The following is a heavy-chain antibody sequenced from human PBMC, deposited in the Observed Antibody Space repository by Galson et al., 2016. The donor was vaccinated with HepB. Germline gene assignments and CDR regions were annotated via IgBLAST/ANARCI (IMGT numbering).Heavy chain of an antibody. CDR3: AIVNSDWDHWFDP. CDR1: GGSIAGGGFY. V-gene: IGHV4-31*03. D-gene: IGHD6-19*01. CDR2: IYYSGST. Sequence: TLSLTCTVSGGSIAGGGFYWSWIRQHPGKGLEWIGYIYYSGSTYYNPSLKSRVTISIDTSKNHFSLKLTSVTAADTAVYYCAIVNSDWDHWFDPWGQGTLVTVSS. J-gene: IGHJ5*02.